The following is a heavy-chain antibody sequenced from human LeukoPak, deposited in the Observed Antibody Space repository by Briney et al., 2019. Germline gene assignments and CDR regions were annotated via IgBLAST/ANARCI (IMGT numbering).Heavy chain of an antibody. CDR2: IYHSGST. CDR1: GGSISSGGYS. V-gene: IGHV4-30-2*01. CDR3: ARALWFGALPQENYGMDV. D-gene: IGHD3-10*01. Sequence: PSQTLSLTCAVSGGSISSGGYSWSWIRQPPGKGLEWIGYIYHSGSTYYNPSLKSRVTISVDRSKNQFSLKLSSVTAADTAVYYCARALWFGALPQENYGMDVWGQGTTVTVSS. J-gene: IGHJ6*02.